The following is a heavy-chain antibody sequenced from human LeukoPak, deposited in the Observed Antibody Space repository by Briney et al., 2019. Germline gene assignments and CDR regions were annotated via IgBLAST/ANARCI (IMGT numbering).Heavy chain of an antibody. D-gene: IGHD6-19*01. CDR2: ISWNSGSI. V-gene: IGHV3-9*01. CDR3: HSSGWRGSDY. CDR1: GFTFDDYA. Sequence: VLLGGSLRLSCAASGFTFDDYAMHWVRQAPGKGLEWVSGISWNSGSIDYADSVKGRFTISRDNAKNSLYLQMNSLRAEDTALYYCHSSGWRGSDYWGQGTLVTVSS. J-gene: IGHJ4*02.